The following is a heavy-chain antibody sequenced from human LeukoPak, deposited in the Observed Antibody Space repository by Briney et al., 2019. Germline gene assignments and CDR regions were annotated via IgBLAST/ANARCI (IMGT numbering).Heavy chain of an antibody. CDR2: IYSGGSS. Sequence: PGGSPRLSCAASGFTVSSNHVNWVRQAPGRGLEWVSVIYSGGSSYYADSVKGRFTMSRDISKNTLYLQMNSLRAEDTAVYYCATAYCRGGSCYPTLFHYWGQGTLVTVSS. J-gene: IGHJ4*02. CDR3: ATAYCRGGSCYPTLFHY. V-gene: IGHV3-66*01. D-gene: IGHD2-15*01. CDR1: GFTVSSNH.